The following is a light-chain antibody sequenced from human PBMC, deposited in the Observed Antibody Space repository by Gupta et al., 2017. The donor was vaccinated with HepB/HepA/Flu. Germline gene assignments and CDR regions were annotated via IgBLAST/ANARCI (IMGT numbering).Light chain of an antibody. V-gene: IGKV3-20*01. CDR1: QSVVNNY. Sequence: VLTQSPGTLSLSPGERVTLSCWASQSVVNNYLAWYQQRPGQPPRLLIYGASFRATGIPDRFSGSGSGAAFTLTIDKLEPEDFAVYYCHQDGGLPWTFGRGTKVEI. J-gene: IGKJ1*01. CDR2: GAS. CDR3: HQDGGLPWT.